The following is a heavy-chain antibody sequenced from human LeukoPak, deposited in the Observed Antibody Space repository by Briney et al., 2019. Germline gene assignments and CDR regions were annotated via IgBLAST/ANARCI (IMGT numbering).Heavy chain of an antibody. J-gene: IGHJ5*02. Sequence: KTSETLSLTCAVYGGSFSGYYWSWIRQPPGKGLEWIGEINHSGSTNYNPSLKSRVTISVDTSKNQFSLKLSSVTAADTAVYYCASILDYYDSSGYYPWGQGTLVTVSS. CDR1: GGSFSGYY. D-gene: IGHD3-22*01. CDR3: ASILDYYDSSGYYP. CDR2: INHSGST. V-gene: IGHV4-34*01.